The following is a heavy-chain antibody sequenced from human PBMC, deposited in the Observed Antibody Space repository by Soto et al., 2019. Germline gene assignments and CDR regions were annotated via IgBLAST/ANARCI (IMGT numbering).Heavy chain of an antibody. CDR2: IGTSNGNT. D-gene: IGHD2-15*01. CDR3: ARAEIVGVIPATAPDY. CDR1: GYSFSNYG. Sequence: QVQLVQSGAEVKSPGASVKISCRASGYSFSNYGITWVRQAPGHGLEWMGWIGTSNGNTNYAQQLQGRVTMTTDTSTTTAYMELRSLSADDTAWYYCARAEIVGVIPATAPDYGGQGALVTVSS. V-gene: IGHV1-18*01. J-gene: IGHJ4*02.